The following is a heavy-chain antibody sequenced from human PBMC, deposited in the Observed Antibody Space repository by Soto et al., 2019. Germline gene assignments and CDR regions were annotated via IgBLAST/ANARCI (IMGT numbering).Heavy chain of an antibody. V-gene: IGHV4-59*08. Sequence: PSETLSLTCTVSGGSISSYYWSWIRQPPGKGLEWIGYIYYSGSTNYNPSLKSRVTISVDTSKNQFSLKLSSVTAADTAVYYCGRKGIEGLPNKYYYYYMNVGGKGPTVTVSS. J-gene: IGHJ6*03. CDR2: IYYSGST. CDR1: GGSISSYY. CDR3: GRKGIEGLPNKYYYYYMNV.